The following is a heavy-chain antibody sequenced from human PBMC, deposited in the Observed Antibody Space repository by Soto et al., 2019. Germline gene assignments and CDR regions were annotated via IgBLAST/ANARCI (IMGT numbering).Heavy chain of an antibody. J-gene: IGHJ4*02. CDR2: ISYDGSNK. D-gene: IGHD6-25*01. CDR3: AIIGSAATMPFDY. CDR1: GFTLSSYG. V-gene: IGHV3-30*03. Sequence: GGSLRLSCAASGFTLSSYGMHWVRQAPGKGLEWVAVISYDGSNKYYADSVKGRFTISRDNSKNTLYLQMNSLRAEDTAVYYCAIIGSAATMPFDYWGQGTLVTVSS.